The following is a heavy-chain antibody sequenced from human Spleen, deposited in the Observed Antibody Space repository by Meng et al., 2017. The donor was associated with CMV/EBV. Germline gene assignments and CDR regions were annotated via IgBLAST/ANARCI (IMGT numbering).Heavy chain of an antibody. CDR2: IYYSGST. V-gene: IGHV4-39*07. D-gene: IGHD3-22*01. CDR1: GGSISSSSYY. CDR3: ARGSRTGGSGYN. Sequence: QVQLQQWGAGLLKPSETLSLTCTVSGGSISSSSYYWGWIRQPPGKGLEWIGSIYYSGSTYYNPSLKSRVTISVDTSKNQFSLKLSSVTAADTAVYYCARGSRTGGSGYNWGQGTLVTGSS. J-gene: IGHJ4*02.